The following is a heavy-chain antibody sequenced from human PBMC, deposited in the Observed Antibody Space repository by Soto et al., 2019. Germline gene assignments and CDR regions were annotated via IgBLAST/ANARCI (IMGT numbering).Heavy chain of an antibody. CDR3: ARHGFYGDYSSNYFDP. D-gene: IGHD4-17*01. Sequence: GESLKISCKGSGYSFTSYWIGWVRQMPGKGLEWMGIIYPGDSDTRYSPSFQGQVTISADKSISTAYLQWSSLKASDTAIYYCARHGFYGDYSSNYFDPWGQGTLVTVSS. J-gene: IGHJ5*02. CDR1: GYSFTSYW. V-gene: IGHV5-51*01. CDR2: IYPGDSDT.